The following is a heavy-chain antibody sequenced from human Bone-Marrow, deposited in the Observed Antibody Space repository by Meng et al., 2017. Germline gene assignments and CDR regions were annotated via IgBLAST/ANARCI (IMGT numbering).Heavy chain of an antibody. CDR1: GDSVSSNIAA. Sequence: VQLHKSTPGPVKASEPRSPPCAISGDSVSSNIAAWDWIRQAPSRGLEWLRRTNHRSRWYDDYALSVKSRITINPDTSKNQFSLQLSSVTPEDTAVYYCARQLGYFDFWGQGTLVTVSS. D-gene: IGHD6-13*01. CDR3: ARQLGYFDF. J-gene: IGHJ4*02. CDR2: TNHRSRWYD. V-gene: IGHV6-1*01.